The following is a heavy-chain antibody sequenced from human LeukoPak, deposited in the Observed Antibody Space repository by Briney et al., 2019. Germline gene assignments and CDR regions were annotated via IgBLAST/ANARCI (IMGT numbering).Heavy chain of an antibody. J-gene: IGHJ3*02. CDR2: INHSGSP. D-gene: IGHD5-18*01. CDR1: GESISGYY. V-gene: IGHV4-34*01. Sequence: PSETLSLTCAVYGESISGYYWSWIRQSPGKGLEWIGEINHSGSPNYNPSHKSRVTMSVDSSKNQFSLRLTSVTAADTAVFYCARDFGRSYEDEIWGQGTMVTVSP. CDR3: ARDFGRSYEDEI.